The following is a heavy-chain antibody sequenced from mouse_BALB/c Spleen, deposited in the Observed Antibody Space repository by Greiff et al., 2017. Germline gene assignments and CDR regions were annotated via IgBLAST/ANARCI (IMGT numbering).Heavy chain of an antibody. D-gene: IGHD3-1*01. CDR1: GFTFSSYT. CDR2: ISNGGGST. V-gene: IGHV5-12-2*01. J-gene: IGHJ2*01. Sequence: EVQGVESGGGLVQPGGSLKLSCAASGFTFSSYTMSWVRQTPEKRLEWVAYISNGGGSTYYPDTVKGRFTISRDNAKNTLYLQMSSLKSEDTAMYYCARAARATFDYWGQGTTLTVSS. CDR3: ARAARATFDY.